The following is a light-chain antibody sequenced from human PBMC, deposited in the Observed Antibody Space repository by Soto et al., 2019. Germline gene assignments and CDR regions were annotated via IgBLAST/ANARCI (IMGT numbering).Light chain of an antibody. J-gene: IGLJ2*01. CDR1: SSNIGAGYD. CDR3: QSYDSSLSVYVV. V-gene: IGLV1-40*01. Sequence: QSVLTQPPSVSGAPGQRVTISCTGSSSNIGAGYDVHWYQQLPGTAPKLLIYGNNNRPSGVPDRFSGSKSGTSASLAITGLQAEDEGDYFCQSYDSSLSVYVVFGGGTKVTVL. CDR2: GNN.